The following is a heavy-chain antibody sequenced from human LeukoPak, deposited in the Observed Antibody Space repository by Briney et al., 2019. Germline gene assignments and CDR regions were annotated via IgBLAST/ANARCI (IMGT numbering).Heavy chain of an antibody. V-gene: IGHV3-30*02. CDR1: GFTFSNYG. J-gene: IGHJ4*02. CDR3: ARGIVGNFDY. D-gene: IGHD1-26*01. Sequence: GGSLRLSCAASGFTFSNYGMYWVRQAPGKGLEWVAFIRFDGSNKYYADSVKGRFTISRDNAKNSLYLQMNSLRAEDTALYYCARGIVGNFDYWGQGTLVTVSS. CDR2: IRFDGSNK.